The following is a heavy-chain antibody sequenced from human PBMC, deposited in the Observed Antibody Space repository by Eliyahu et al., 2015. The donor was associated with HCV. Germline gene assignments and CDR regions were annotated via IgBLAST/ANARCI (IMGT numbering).Heavy chain of an antibody. CDR1: GYTFTSYG. V-gene: IGHV1-18*04. Sequence: QVQLVQSGAXVKKPGASVKVSCKASGYTFTSYGISWVRQXPGQGLEWXGWXXAYNGNTNYAQKLQGRVTMTTDTSTSTAYMELRSLRSDDTAVYYCARGRRLGIRASVVLFRNYYYGMDVWGQGTTVTVSS. J-gene: IGHJ6*02. CDR2: XXAYNGNT. D-gene: IGHD1-14*01. CDR3: ARGRRLGIRASVVLFRNYYYGMDV.